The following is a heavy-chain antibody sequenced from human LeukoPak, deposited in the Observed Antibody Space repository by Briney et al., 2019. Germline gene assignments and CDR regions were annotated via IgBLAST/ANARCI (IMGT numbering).Heavy chain of an antibody. Sequence: ASVKVSCKASGYTFTGYYMHWVRQAPGQGLEWMGWINPNSGGTNYAQKFQGRVTMTRDTSISTAYMELSRLRSDDTAVYYCARGRNRYNWSSELGLGYFDYWGQGTLVTVSS. CDR1: GYTFTGYY. D-gene: IGHD1-20*01. CDR3: ARGRNRYNWSSELGLGYFDY. V-gene: IGHV1-2*02. J-gene: IGHJ4*02. CDR2: INPNSGGT.